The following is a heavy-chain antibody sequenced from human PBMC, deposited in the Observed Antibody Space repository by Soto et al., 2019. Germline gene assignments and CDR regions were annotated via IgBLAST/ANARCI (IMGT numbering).Heavy chain of an antibody. V-gene: IGHV4-59*01. CDR1: GGSISSSY. CDR2: FYYRRRT. Sequence: QVQLQESGPGLVKPSETLSLPCTVSGGSISSSYWCWIRQPPGKGLEWFWYFYYRRRTNYYPYLKCRVIISVYTSKNQFTLTLSSVTASDIAVYYCAISEGRYGGQLTLVTVSS. J-gene: IGHJ4*02. CDR3: AISEGRY.